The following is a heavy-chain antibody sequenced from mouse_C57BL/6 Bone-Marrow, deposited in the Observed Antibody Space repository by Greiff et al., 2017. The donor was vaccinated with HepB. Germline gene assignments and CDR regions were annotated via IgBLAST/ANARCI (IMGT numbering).Heavy chain of an antibody. D-gene: IGHD1-1*01. V-gene: IGHV1-39*01. Sequence: EVQLQQSGPELVKPGASVKISCKASGYSFTDYNMNWVKQSNGKSLEWIGVINPNYGTTSYNQKFKGKATLTVDQSSSTAYMQLNSLTSEDSAVYYCARTGEVITTVVKYFDVWGTGTSVTVSS. CDR2: INPNYGTT. CDR3: ARTGEVITTVVKYFDV. J-gene: IGHJ1*03. CDR1: GYSFTDYN.